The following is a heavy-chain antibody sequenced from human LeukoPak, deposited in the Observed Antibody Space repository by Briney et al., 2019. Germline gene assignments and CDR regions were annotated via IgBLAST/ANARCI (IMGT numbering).Heavy chain of an antibody. D-gene: IGHD2-15*01. Sequence: SETLSLTCTVSGGSISSYYWSWIRQPPGKGLEWIGHIYYSGSTNYNPSLKSRVTISVDTSKNQFSLKLSSVTAADTAVYYCARARVVVAADDYFDYWGQGTLVTVSS. V-gene: IGHV4-59*01. CDR2: IYYSGST. CDR3: ARARVVVAADDYFDY. CDR1: GGSISSYY. J-gene: IGHJ4*02.